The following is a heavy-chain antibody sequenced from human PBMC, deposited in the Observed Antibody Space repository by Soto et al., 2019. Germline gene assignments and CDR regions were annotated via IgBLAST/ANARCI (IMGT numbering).Heavy chain of an antibody. CDR2: IYYSGST. V-gene: IGHV4-30-4*01. J-gene: IGHJ4*02. Sequence: QVRLQESGPQLVKPSQTLSLTCTVSGASINSGDYYWSWIRQPPGKGLEWIGYIYYSGSTTYNPSLKSRLSISVDTSRNQFSLRLSSVTAADTAVYYCAREGHSYGYVEYWGQGTLVTVSS. CDR1: GASINSGDYY. D-gene: IGHD5-18*01. CDR3: AREGHSYGYVEY.